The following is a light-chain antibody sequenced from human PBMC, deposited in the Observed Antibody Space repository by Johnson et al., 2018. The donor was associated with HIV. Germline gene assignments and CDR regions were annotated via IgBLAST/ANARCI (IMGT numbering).Light chain of an antibody. CDR3: GTWDTRLRTNYV. CDR2: ENN. J-gene: IGLJ1*01. CDR1: SSNIGNNY. Sequence: QAVLTQPPSVSAAPGQKVTISCSGSSSNIGNNYVSWYQQVPGADPTLLIDENNKLPSESPDRFSAPKSGTSATLGITGLQTGDEADYYCGTWDTRLRTNYVFGTGTKVTVL. V-gene: IGLV1-51*02.